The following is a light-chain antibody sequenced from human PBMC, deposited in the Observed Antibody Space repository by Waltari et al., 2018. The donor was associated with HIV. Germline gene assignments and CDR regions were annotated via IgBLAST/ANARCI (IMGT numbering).Light chain of an antibody. CDR3: QQYGSSPLT. CDR1: QSVSSSF. J-gene: IGKJ4*01. CDR2: DAS. Sequence: SPGTLSLSPGERATLSCRASQSVSSSFLAWYQQKSGQAPRLLIYDASSRATGIPDRFSGSGSGTDFTLTISRLEPEDFAVYYCQQYGSSPLTFGVGTKVEIK. V-gene: IGKV3-20*01.